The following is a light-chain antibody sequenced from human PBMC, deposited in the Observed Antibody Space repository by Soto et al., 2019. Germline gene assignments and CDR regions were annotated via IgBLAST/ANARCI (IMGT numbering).Light chain of an antibody. CDR1: SSDVGAYNY. Sequence: QSVLTQPPSASGSPGQSVTISCTGTSSDVGAYNYVSWYQQHPGKAPKVMIYEVSKRPSGVPDRFSGSKSGNTASLTVSGLQAEYEAEYYCSSYAGTNRVFGTGTKGTVL. J-gene: IGLJ1*01. CDR3: SSYAGTNRV. CDR2: EVS. V-gene: IGLV2-8*01.